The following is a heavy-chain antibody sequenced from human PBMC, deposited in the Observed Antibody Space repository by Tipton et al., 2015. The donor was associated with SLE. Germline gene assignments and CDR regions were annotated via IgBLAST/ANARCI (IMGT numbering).Heavy chain of an antibody. D-gene: IGHD4-17*01. J-gene: IGHJ4*02. V-gene: IGHV3-23*01. CDR2: VIGSGVST. CDR1: GFTFNNYA. Sequence: SLRLSCAASGFTFNNYAMSWVRQAPGKGLEWVATVIGSGVSTYYSDSVTGHFTISRDNSKNTLYLQMHSLRAEDTAVYYCARDSGQYGDYGTDRWGQGTLVTVTS. CDR3: ARDSGQYGDYGTDR.